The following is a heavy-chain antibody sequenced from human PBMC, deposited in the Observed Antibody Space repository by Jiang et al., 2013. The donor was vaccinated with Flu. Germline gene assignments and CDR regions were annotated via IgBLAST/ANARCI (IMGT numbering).Heavy chain of an antibody. CDR2: TYYRSKWYN. CDR3: ARGITLGTTVTTRGFGFDP. J-gene: IGHJ5*02. Sequence: NSAAWNWIRQSPSRGLEWLGRTYYRSKWYNDYAVSVKSRITINPDTSKNQFSLQLNSVTPEDTAVYYCARGITLGTTVTTRGFGFDPWGQGTLVTVSS. CDR1: NSAA. V-gene: IGHV6-1*01. D-gene: IGHD4-17*01.